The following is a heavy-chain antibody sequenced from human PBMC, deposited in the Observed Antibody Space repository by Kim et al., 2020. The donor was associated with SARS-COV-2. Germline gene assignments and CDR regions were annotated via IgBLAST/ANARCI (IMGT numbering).Heavy chain of an antibody. CDR2: IYDSGNT. D-gene: IGHD6-19*01. CDR3: ARARIAVAGHYFDY. J-gene: IGHJ4*02. CDR1: GGDISTFY. Sequence: SETLSLTCTVSGGDISTFYWSWIRQPPGKALELIGFIYDSGNTKYNPSLSSRVTISGDTSKTRFSLKVTSVTAADTAVYYCARARIAVAGHYFDYWGQGTLVTVSP. V-gene: IGHV4-59*01.